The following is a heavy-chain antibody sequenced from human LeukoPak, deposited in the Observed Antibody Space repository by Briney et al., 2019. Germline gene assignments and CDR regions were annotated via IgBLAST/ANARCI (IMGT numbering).Heavy chain of an antibody. CDR1: GYTLTAYY. CDR2: INPNSGGT. Sequence: ASVTVSCKASGYTLTAYYMHWVPQAPGQALEWMGWINPNSGGTNYAQKFQGRVTMTRDTSISTVYMELSSLKSDDTAVYYCARSSSSRDSDFDYWGQGTLVTVSS. CDR3: ARSSSSRDSDFDY. D-gene: IGHD6-19*01. J-gene: IGHJ4*02. V-gene: IGHV1-2*02.